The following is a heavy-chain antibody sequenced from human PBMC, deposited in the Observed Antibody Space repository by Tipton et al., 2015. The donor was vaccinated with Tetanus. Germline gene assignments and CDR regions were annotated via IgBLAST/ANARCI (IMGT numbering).Heavy chain of an antibody. D-gene: IGHD3-10*01. Sequence: GSLRLSCAASGFPFTTYGMTWVRLAPGKGLEWVAVITGSGVGTYYSDSVKGRFTVSRDNSRNTLYLQLNSLRVEDTAVYYCATARNKVPITRLQYWGPGTLVTVSS. J-gene: IGHJ4*02. CDR2: ITGSGVGT. CDR3: ATARNKVPITRLQY. V-gene: IGHV3-23*01. CDR1: GFPFTTYG.